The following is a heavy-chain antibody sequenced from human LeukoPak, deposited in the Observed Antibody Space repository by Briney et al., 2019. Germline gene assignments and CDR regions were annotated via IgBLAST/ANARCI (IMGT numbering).Heavy chain of an antibody. Sequence: TGGSLRLSCAASGFDFNIAWMTWVRQSPGKGLEWVGLIKSKGGGGTKDYAAPVKGRFTISRDDSKNTVYLQMNSLKTEDTAVYYCTKVFMVETPALDYWGQGTVVTVSS. V-gene: IGHV3-15*01. J-gene: IGHJ4*02. CDR1: GFDFNIAW. CDR3: TKVFMVETPALDY. CDR2: IKSKGGGGTK. D-gene: IGHD4-23*01.